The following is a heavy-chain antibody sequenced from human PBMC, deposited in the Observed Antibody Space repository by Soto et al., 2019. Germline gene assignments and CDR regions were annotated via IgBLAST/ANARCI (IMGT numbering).Heavy chain of an antibody. V-gene: IGHV3-33*01. CDR2: IWYDGSNK. D-gene: IGHD6-19*01. J-gene: IGHJ4*02. CDR3: ARDYFLAYSSGWYYY. Sequence: GGSLRLSCAASGFTFSSYGMHWVRQAPGKGLEWVAVIWYDGSNKYYADSVKGRFTISRDNSKNTLYLQMNSLRAEDTAVYYCARDYFLAYSSGWYYYWGQGTLVTVSS. CDR1: GFTFSSYG.